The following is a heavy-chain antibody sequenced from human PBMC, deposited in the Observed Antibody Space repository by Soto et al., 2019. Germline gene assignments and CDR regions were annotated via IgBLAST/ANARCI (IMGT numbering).Heavy chain of an antibody. CDR2: INPNSGGT. CDR3: ARVGSQYYDSSGYYMGEFDY. Sequence: ASVKVSCKASGYTFTGYYMHWVRQAPGQGLEWMGWINPNSGGTNYAQKFQGWVTMTRDTSISTAYMELSRLRSDDTAVYYCARVGSQYYDSSGYYMGEFDYWGQGTLVTVSS. J-gene: IGHJ4*02. CDR1: GYTFTGYY. V-gene: IGHV1-2*04. D-gene: IGHD3-22*01.